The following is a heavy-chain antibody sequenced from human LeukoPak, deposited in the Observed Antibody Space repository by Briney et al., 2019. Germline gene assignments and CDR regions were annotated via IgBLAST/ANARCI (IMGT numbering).Heavy chain of an antibody. J-gene: IGHJ3*02. Sequence: GASVKVSCKASGYTFTGYYMPWVRQAPGQGLEWVGWINPNSGGTNYSQKVQGRVTVTRDTSISTAYMELSRLRSDDTAVYYCAREGRFSSSWYAHDAFDIWGQGTMVTVSS. D-gene: IGHD6-13*01. CDR2: INPNSGGT. CDR3: AREGRFSSSWYAHDAFDI. CDR1: GYTFTGYY. V-gene: IGHV1-2*02.